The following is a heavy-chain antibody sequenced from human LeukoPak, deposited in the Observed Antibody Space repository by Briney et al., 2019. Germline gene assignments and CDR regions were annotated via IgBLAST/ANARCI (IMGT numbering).Heavy chain of an antibody. CDR3: ARGYCSSTSCRRAFDI. CDR2: IYHSGST. J-gene: IGHJ3*02. Sequence: PSETLSLTCTVSGGSISSGGYYWSWIRQPPGKGLEWIGYIYHSGSTYYNPSLKSRATISVDRSKNQFSLKLSSVTAADTAVYYCARGYCSSTSCRRAFDIWGQGTMVTVSS. V-gene: IGHV4-30-2*01. D-gene: IGHD2-2*01. CDR1: GGSISSGGYY.